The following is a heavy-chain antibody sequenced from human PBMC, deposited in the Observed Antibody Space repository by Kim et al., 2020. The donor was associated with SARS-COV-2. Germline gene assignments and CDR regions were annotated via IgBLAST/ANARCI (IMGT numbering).Heavy chain of an antibody. Sequence: DPVKGRFTISRENSKKTLYLQMGSLRAEDTALYYCAKEKVGATFYFGYWGQGTLVTVSS. D-gene: IGHD1-26*01. J-gene: IGHJ4*02. CDR3: AKEKVGATFYFGY. V-gene: IGHV3-23*02.